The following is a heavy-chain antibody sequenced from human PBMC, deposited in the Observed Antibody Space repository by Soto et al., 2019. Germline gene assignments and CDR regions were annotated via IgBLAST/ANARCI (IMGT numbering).Heavy chain of an antibody. CDR1: GGSISSSSYY. Sequence: QLQLQESGPGLVKPSETLSLTCTVSGGSISSSSYYWGWIRQPPGKGLEWIGSIYYSGSTYYNPSLKSRVTISVHTSKNQFSLKLSSVTAADTAVYYCARSTPSSVAATPFDYWGQGTLVTVSS. CDR2: IYYSGST. J-gene: IGHJ4*02. CDR3: ARSTPSSVAATPFDY. V-gene: IGHV4-39*01. D-gene: IGHD2-15*01.